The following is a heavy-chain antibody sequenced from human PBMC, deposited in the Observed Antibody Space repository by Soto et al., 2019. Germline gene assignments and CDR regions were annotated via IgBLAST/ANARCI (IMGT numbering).Heavy chain of an antibody. V-gene: IGHV4-39*01. J-gene: IGHJ4*02. CDR2: IYYSGST. Sequence: SETLSLTCTVSGGSISSSSYYWGWIRQPPGKGLEWIGSIYYSGSTYYNPSLKSRVTISVDTSKNQFSLKLSSVTAADTAVYYCARQIMVRGVLYWGQGTLVTVSS. D-gene: IGHD3-10*01. CDR1: GGSISSSSYY. CDR3: ARQIMVRGVLY.